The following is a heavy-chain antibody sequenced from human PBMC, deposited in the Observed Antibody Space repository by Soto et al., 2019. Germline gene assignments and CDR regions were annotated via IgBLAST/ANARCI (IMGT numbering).Heavy chain of an antibody. CDR2: INPSGGST. J-gene: IGHJ6*02. V-gene: IGHV1-46*01. CDR3: ARGNCGGDCYSQSSGYYYYGMDV. Sequence: ASVKVSCKASGYTFTSYYMHWVRQAPGQGLEWMGIINPSGGSTSYAQKFQGRVTMTRDTSTSTVYMELSSLRSEDTAVYYCARGNCGGDCYSQSSGYYYYGMDVWGQGTTVIVSS. D-gene: IGHD2-21*02. CDR1: GYTFTSYY.